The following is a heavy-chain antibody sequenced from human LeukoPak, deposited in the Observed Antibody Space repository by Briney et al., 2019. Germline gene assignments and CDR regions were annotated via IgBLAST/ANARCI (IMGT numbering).Heavy chain of an antibody. CDR2: ISWNSGSI. J-gene: IGHJ4*02. CDR1: GFTFDDYA. Sequence: GGSLRLSCAASGFTFDDYAMHWVRQVPGKGLEWVSGISWNSGSIGYADSVKGRFTISRDNAKNSLYLQMNSLRVEDTALYHCAKEVGTFDYWGQGTLVTVSS. V-gene: IGHV3-9*01. D-gene: IGHD4-23*01. CDR3: AKEVGTFDY.